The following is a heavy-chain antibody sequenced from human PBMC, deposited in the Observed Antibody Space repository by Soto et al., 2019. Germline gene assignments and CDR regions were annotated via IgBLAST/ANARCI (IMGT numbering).Heavy chain of an antibody. CDR1: GGTFSTYD. CDR2: IIPLFGTA. D-gene: IGHD5-12*01. J-gene: IGHJ4*02. V-gene: IGHV1-69*01. CDR3: AINEGTDGYKFAY. Sequence: QVQLVQSGAEVKKPGSSVKVSCKASGGTFSTYDICWVRQAPGQGLEWMGGIIPLFGTANYARKFQGRATMSADESTRTAYMEVRRLRSEDTAVYYCAINEGTDGYKFAYWGQGTLVTVSS.